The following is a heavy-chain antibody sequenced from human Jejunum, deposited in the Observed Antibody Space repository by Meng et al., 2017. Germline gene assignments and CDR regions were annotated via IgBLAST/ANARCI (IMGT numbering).Heavy chain of an antibody. Sequence: GESLKISCAASGFTFSSYSMNWVRQAPGKGLEWVSSISFDSDYIYYAESLKGRFTTSRDNAKNSLYLQMNSLRAEDTAVYFCAKFREGGNGDEKRAGGYDHWGQGILVTVSS. V-gene: IGHV3-21*01. CDR3: AKFREGGNGDEKRAGGYDH. J-gene: IGHJ4*02. D-gene: IGHD4-17*01. CDR2: ISFDSDYI. CDR1: GFTFSSYS.